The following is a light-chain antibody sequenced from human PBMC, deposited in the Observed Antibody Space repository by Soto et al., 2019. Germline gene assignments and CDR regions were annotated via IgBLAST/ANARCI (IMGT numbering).Light chain of an antibody. V-gene: IGKV1-5*03. CDR2: KAS. CDR1: QTISSW. CDR3: QHYNSYSEA. J-gene: IGKJ1*01. Sequence: DIQMTQSHSTLSGSVGDRVTITRRASQTISSWLAWYQQTPGKAAKLRLYKASTLKSGVPSRFSGSGSGTEFTLTISSLQPDDFSTYYCQHYNSYSEAVGQGTKVDIK.